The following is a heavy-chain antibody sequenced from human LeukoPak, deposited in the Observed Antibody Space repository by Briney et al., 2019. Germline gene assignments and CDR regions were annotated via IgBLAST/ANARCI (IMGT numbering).Heavy chain of an antibody. Sequence: GGSLRLSCAASGFIFRSYAVHWVRQAPGKGLEWVAVISYDGSNKYYADSVKGRFTISRDNSKNTVDLQMNSLRPEDTAVYYCARECIPYYFDYWGQGTLVTVSS. V-gene: IGHV3-30-3*01. D-gene: IGHD2-21*01. CDR3: ARECIPYYFDY. CDR2: ISYDGSNK. CDR1: GFIFRSYA. J-gene: IGHJ4*02.